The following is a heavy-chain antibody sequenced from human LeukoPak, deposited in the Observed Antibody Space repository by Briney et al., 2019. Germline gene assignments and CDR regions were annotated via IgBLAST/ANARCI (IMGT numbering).Heavy chain of an antibody. CDR1: GYTFTSYG. CDR2: ISAYNGNT. CDR3: ASLTTVTP. Sequence: ASVKVSCKASGYTFTSYGISWVRQAPGQGLEWMGWISAYNGNTNYAQKFQGRVTMTRDTSISTAYMELSRLRSDDTAVYYCASLTTVTPWGQGTLVTVSS. J-gene: IGHJ5*02. D-gene: IGHD4-17*01. V-gene: IGHV1-18*01.